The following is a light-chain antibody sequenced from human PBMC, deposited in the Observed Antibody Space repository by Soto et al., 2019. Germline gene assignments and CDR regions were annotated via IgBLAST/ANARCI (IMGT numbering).Light chain of an antibody. J-gene: IGKJ2*01. CDR3: QQYNKWPYT. CDR1: QSVSSN. V-gene: IGKV3-15*01. CDR2: GAS. Sequence: EMVMTQAPATLSVSTGERATLSCRASQSVSSNLAWYRQRPGQAPRLLIYGASTRATGIPARFSGSGSGAEFTLTISGLQSEDFAVYYCQQYNKWPYTFGQGTNLEIK.